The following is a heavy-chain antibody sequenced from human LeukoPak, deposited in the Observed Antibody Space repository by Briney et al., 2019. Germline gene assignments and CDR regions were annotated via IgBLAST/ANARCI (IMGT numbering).Heavy chain of an antibody. CDR2: IIPILGIA. J-gene: IGHJ4*02. Sequence: GASVKVSCKASGGTYSSYTISWVRQAPGQGLEWMGRIIPILGIANYAQKFQGRVTITADKSTSTAYMELSSLRSDDTAVHYCARGNYDFWSGHRYWGQGTLVTVSS. CDR1: GGTYSSYT. V-gene: IGHV1-69*02. D-gene: IGHD3-3*01. CDR3: ARGNYDFWSGHRY.